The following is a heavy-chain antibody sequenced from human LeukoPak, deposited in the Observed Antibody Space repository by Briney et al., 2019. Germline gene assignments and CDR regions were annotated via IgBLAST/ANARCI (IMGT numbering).Heavy chain of an antibody. CDR2: IKSDGSAT. D-gene: IGHD5-24*01. CDR1: GFTFRTYW. Sequence: GGSLRLSCAASGFTFRTYWMHWVRQAPGKGLVWVSHIKSDGSATTYADSVKGRFTISRDNAKNTLYLQMNSLRAEDTAVYYCVRGFSYNHFDYWGQGTLVTVSS. J-gene: IGHJ4*02. V-gene: IGHV3-74*01. CDR3: VRGFSYNHFDY.